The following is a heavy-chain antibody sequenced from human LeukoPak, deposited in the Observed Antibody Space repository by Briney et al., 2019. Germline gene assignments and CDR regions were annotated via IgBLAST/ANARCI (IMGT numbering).Heavy chain of an antibody. J-gene: IGHJ5*02. V-gene: IGHV1-69*04. CDR3: ARDRGGSEEQLIVGWFDP. D-gene: IGHD1/OR15-1a*01. Sequence: RASVKVSCKASGGTFSSYAISWVRQAPGQGLEWMGRIIPILGIANYAQKFQGRVTITAGKSTSTAYMELSSLRSEDTAVYYCARDRGGSEEQLIVGWFDPWGQGTLVTVPS. CDR1: GGTFSSYA. CDR2: IIPILGIA.